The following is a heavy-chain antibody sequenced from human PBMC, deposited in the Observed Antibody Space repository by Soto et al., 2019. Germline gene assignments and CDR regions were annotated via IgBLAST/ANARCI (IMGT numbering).Heavy chain of an antibody. D-gene: IGHD5-18*01. CDR1: GFNFGAYG. CDR2: ISHDGTKT. V-gene: IGHV3-30*18. J-gene: IGHJ6*02. CDR3: AKDRRDGYTTCSRCYGVDV. Sequence: QVQLVESGGGVVQSGTSLRLACEASGFNFGAYGMHWVRQAPGKGLEWVAVISHDGTKTYYSDSVKGRFTISRDNSKNMLFVQMVSLRPDDTAVYSCAKDRRDGYTTCSRCYGVDVWGQGTTVTVSS.